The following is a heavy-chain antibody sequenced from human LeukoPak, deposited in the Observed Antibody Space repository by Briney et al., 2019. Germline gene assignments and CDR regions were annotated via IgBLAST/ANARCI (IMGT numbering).Heavy chain of an antibody. CDR1: GGSISSGGYY. V-gene: IGHV4-31*03. J-gene: IGHJ5*02. D-gene: IGHD5-18*01. Sequence: SETLSLTCTVSGGSISSGGYYWSWIRQHPGKGLEWIGYIYYSGSTYYNPSLKSRVTISVDTSKNQFSLKLSSVTAADTAVYYCATSGYSYGNNWFDPWGQGTLVTVSS. CDR2: IYYSGST. CDR3: ATSGYSYGNNWFDP.